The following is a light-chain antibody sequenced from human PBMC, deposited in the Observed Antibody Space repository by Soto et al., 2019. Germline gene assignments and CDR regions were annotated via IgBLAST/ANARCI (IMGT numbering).Light chain of an antibody. CDR1: SSDVGGYNY. Sequence: QSVLTQPASVSGSPGQSITISCTGTSSDVGGYNYVSWYQQHPGKAPKLMIYDVINRPSGVSNRFSGSKSGNTASLTISGLQAEDEADYSCRSYTSCSPLVVFGGGTKLTVL. J-gene: IGLJ2*01. V-gene: IGLV2-14*01. CDR3: RSYTSCSPLVV. CDR2: DVI.